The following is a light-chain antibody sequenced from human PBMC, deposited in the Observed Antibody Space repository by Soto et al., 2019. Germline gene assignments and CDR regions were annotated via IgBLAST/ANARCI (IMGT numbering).Light chain of an antibody. V-gene: IGKV3-15*01. J-gene: IGKJ5*01. CDR3: QQYNKWPST. CDR1: QSVSDN. Sequence: EIVMTQSPATLSVSPGERATLSCRASQSVSDNLAWYQQKPGQAPRLLIYGASTRATGISARFSGSGSGTEFTLTISSLQSEDCAVYYCQQYNKWPSTFCKGTRREI. CDR2: GAS.